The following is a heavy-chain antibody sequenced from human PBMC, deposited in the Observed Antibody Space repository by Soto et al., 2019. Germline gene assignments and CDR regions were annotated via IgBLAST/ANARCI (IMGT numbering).Heavy chain of an antibody. CDR3: ASIMGMGNADPDY. V-gene: IGHV4-59*01. D-gene: IGHD3-16*01. Sequence: SETLSLTCTVSGGSISSYYWSWIRQPPGKGLEWIGYIYYSGSTNYNPSLKSRVTISVDTSKNQFSLKLSSVTAADTAVYYCASIMGMGNADPDYWGQGTLVTVSS. CDR1: GGSISSYY. J-gene: IGHJ4*02. CDR2: IYYSGST.